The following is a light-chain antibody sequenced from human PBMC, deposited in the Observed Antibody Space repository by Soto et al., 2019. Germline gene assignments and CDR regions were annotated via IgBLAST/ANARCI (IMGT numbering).Light chain of an antibody. CDR3: QQCNNWPPIT. V-gene: IGKV3-11*01. J-gene: IGKJ5*01. Sequence: IVLTQSPATLSLSPGERATLSCRASQSVTKCLAWYQQQPGQAPRLLIYDVSSRAPGIPARFSGSGSGTDVSLTISSPEPEDSAVYYCQQCNNWPPITFGQGTRLEVK. CDR1: QSVTKC. CDR2: DVS.